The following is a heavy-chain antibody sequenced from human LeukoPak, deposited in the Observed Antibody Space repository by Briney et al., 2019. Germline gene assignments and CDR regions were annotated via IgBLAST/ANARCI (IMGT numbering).Heavy chain of an antibody. Sequence: SETLSLPCTVPVGSISSYDWSWLRQPPGKGPEWIGHIYYSGSTNYNPSLKSRVTISVDTSKNQFSLRLRSVTAADTAVYYCARSNIGTCLSELWRQETLVTVSS. CDR1: VGSISSYD. CDR2: IYYSGST. CDR3: ARSNIGTCLSEL. D-gene: IGHD2/OR15-2a*01. J-gene: IGHJ4*02. V-gene: IGHV4-59*01.